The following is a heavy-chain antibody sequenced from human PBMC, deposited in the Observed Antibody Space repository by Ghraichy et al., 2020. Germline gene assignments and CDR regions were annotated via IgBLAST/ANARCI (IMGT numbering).Heavy chain of an antibody. V-gene: IGHV3-23*01. Sequence: LSLTCAASGFTFSSYAMSWVRQAPGKGLEWVSAISGSGGYTYDGDSVKGRFTTSRDNFKNTVYLQMNSLRAEDTALYYCAKGGSGWYPARNYYGMDVWGQGTTVTVSS. CDR2: ISGSGGYT. D-gene: IGHD6-19*01. CDR1: GFTFSSYA. CDR3: AKGGSGWYPARNYYGMDV. J-gene: IGHJ6*02.